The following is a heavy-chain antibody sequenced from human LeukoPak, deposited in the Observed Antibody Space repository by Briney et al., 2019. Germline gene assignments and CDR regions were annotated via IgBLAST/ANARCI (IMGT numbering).Heavy chain of an antibody. CDR2: ISGSGSST. J-gene: IGHJ4*02. V-gene: IGHV3-23*01. Sequence: PGGSLRLSCAASGFTFSSYAMSWVRQAPGKGLEWVSGISGSGSSTYYADSVKGRFTISRDNSKNTLYLQMNSLRAEDTAVYYCARRYYYASGSYQFDYWGQGTLVTVSS. CDR1: GFTFSSYA. CDR3: ARRYYYASGSYQFDY. D-gene: IGHD3-10*01.